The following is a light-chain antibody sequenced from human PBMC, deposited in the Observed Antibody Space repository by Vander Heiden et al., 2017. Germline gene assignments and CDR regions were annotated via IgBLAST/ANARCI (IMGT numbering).Light chain of an antibody. Sequence: IQMTQSPSSLSAYVGDRVTITCRASQSISSYLNWYQQKPGKAPKLLIYAASSLQCGVPSRFSGSGSGTDFTLTISSLQPEEFATYYCQQSYSTPRTFGQGTKVEIK. CDR3: QQSYSTPRT. CDR2: AAS. J-gene: IGKJ1*01. V-gene: IGKV1-39*01. CDR1: QSISSY.